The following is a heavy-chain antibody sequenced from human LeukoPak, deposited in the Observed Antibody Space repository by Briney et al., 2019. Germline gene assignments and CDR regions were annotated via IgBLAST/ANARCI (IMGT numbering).Heavy chain of an antibody. CDR2: ISFDGSDK. CDR3: AKQREGTTWSPDY. CDR1: GYTFTSYG. D-gene: IGHD6-13*01. V-gene: IGHV3-30*18. Sequence: SCKASGYTFTSYGISWVRQAPGKGLEWVTVISFDGSDKYYADSVTGRFTISRDNSRNVLYLQMNSLRAEDTAVYYCAKQREGTTWSPDYWGRGTLVTVSS. J-gene: IGHJ4*02.